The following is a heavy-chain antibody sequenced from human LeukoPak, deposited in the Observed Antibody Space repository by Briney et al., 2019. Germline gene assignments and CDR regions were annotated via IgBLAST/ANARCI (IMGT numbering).Heavy chain of an antibody. Sequence: PSETLSLTCAVYGGSFSGYYWSWIRQPPGKGLEWIGEINHSGSTNYNPSLKSRVTISVDTSKNQFSLKLSSVTAADTAVYYCASSPTHYDSSGYLDYWGQGTLVTVSS. CDR2: INHSGST. CDR3: ASSPTHYDSSGYLDY. V-gene: IGHV4-34*09. D-gene: IGHD3-22*01. J-gene: IGHJ4*02. CDR1: GGSFSGYY.